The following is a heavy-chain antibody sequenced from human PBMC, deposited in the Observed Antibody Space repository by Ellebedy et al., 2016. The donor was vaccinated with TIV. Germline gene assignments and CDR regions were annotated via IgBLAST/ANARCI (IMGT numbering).Heavy chain of an antibody. CDR3: AKNVIAALWSWFNP. CDR1: GFTFSSYG. Sequence: GESLKISXAASGFTFSSYGMHWVRQAPGKGLEWVAVISYDGSNKYYADSVKGRFTISRDNSKNTLYLQMNSLRAEDTAVYYCAKNVIAALWSWFNPWGQGTLVTVSS. CDR2: ISYDGSNK. J-gene: IGHJ5*02. V-gene: IGHV3-30*18. D-gene: IGHD6-13*01.